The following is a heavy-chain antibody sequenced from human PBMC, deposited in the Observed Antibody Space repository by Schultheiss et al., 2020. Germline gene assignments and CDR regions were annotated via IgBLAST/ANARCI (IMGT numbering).Heavy chain of an antibody. CDR1: GFTFSSYA. CDR2: ISGSGGST. V-gene: IGHV3-23*01. D-gene: IGHD6-13*01. J-gene: IGHJ4*02. Sequence: GGSLRLSCAASGFTFSSYAMSWVRQAPGKGLEWVSAISGSGGSTYYADSVKGRFTISRDNSKNTLYLQMNSLRAEDTAVYYCAKVSFGSIAAAGIDYWGKGILVTVSS. CDR3: AKVSFGSIAAAGIDY.